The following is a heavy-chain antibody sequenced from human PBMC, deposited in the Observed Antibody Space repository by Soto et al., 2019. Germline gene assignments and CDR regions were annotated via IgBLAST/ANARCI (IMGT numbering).Heavy chain of an antibody. CDR2: LSTSGSTM. J-gene: IGHJ6*02. Sequence: VGSLRLSCTASGFTFSNYEMTWVRQAPGKGLEWVSYLSTSGSTMYYADSVKGRFTISRDNAKNSLFLQMNSLRAEDTAVYYCARENSPAGLDVWGQGTTVTVSS. D-gene: IGHD6-13*01. CDR1: GFTFSNYE. V-gene: IGHV3-48*03. CDR3: ARENSPAGLDV.